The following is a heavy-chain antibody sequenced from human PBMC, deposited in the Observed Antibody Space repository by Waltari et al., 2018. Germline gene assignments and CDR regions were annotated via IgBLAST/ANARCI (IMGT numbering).Heavy chain of an antibody. J-gene: IGHJ5*02. V-gene: IGHV1-8*03. CDR2: MNPNSGNT. D-gene: IGHD3-3*01. CDR3: ARRAHYDVWSGYGWFDP. CDR1: GYTFTSYD. Sequence: QVQLVQSGAEVKKPGASVKVSCKASGYTFTSYDINWVRQATGQGLEWMGWMNPNSGNTGYAQKFQGRVTITRNTSISTAYMELSSLRSEDTSVYYCARRAHYDVWSGYGWFDPWGQGTLVTVSS.